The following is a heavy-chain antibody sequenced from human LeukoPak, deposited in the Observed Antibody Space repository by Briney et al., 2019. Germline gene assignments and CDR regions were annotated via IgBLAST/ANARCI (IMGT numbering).Heavy chain of an antibody. Sequence: SETLSLTCSVSGGSISSNYWSWIRQPPGKGLEWIGYIYYSGSTNYNPSLKSRVTISVDTSKNQFSLKLSSVTAADTAVYYCARVAAASGSSWYYYFDYWGQGTLVTVSS. CDR3: ARVAAASGSSWYYYFDY. D-gene: IGHD6-13*01. V-gene: IGHV4-59*01. CDR2: IYYSGST. J-gene: IGHJ4*02. CDR1: GGSISSNY.